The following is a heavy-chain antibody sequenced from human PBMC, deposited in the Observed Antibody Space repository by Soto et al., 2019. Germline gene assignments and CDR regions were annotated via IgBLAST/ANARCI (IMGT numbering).Heavy chain of an antibody. D-gene: IGHD1-7*01. Sequence: QVQLVQSGDEVKKPGASVKVSCKASGYTFSDYYMHWVRQAPGQGLEWLGYIYPKSGATNYAQKFQGRVTMTRDTSITTTYMEVCSLRSDDTAVYYCVRENWYYDYWGQGSLVTVSS. V-gene: IGHV1-2*02. CDR2: IYPKSGAT. J-gene: IGHJ4*02. CDR3: VRENWYYDY. CDR1: GYTFSDYY.